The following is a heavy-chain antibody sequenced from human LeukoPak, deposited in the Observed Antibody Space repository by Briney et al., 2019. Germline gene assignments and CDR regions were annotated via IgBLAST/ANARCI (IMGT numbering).Heavy chain of an antibody. V-gene: IGHV4-39*07. CDR1: GGSISSSSSY. Sequence: SETLSLTCTVSGGSISSSSSYWGWIRQPPGKGLEWIGSIYFSGSTYYNPSLKSRVTITVDTSKNQFSLKLSSVTAADAAVYYCVTDASPYRNTYWGQGTLVTVSS. CDR3: VTDASPYRNTY. CDR2: IYFSGST. D-gene: IGHD1-1*01. J-gene: IGHJ4*02.